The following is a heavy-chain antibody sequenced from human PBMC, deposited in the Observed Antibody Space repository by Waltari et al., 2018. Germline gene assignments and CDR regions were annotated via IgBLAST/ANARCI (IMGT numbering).Heavy chain of an antibody. CDR1: GYTFASYG. J-gene: IGHJ6*02. CDR3: ARDRERYLYYYYGMDV. Sequence: QVQLVQSGAEVKKPGASVKVSCQASGYTFASYGISWVRPAPGPGLEWMGWISAYNGNTNYAQKLQGRVTMTTDTSTSTAYMELRSLRSDDTAVYYCARDRERYLYYYYGMDVWGQGTTVTVSS. D-gene: IGHD1-1*01. CDR2: ISAYNGNT. V-gene: IGHV1-18*01.